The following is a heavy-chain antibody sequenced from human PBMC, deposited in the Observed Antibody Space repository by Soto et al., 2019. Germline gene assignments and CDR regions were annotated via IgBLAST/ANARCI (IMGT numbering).Heavy chain of an antibody. CDR3: ARDYYYFCSGYYYYYYVMDV. V-gene: IGHV1-69*02. CDR2: IIPILGIA. Sequence: GASVKVSCKASGGTFSSYTISWVRQAPGQGLEWMGRIIPILGIANYAQKFQGRVTITADKSTSTAYMELSSLRSEDTAVYYCARDYYYFCSGYYYYYYVMDVWAQGTT. J-gene: IGHJ6*02. D-gene: IGHD3-3*01. CDR1: GGTFSSYT.